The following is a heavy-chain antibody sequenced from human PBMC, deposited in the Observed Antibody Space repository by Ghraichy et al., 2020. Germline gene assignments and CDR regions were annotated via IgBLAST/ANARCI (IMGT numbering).Heavy chain of an antibody. J-gene: IGHJ6*02. CDR2: ISYDGSNK. D-gene: IGHD5-12*01. Sequence: GGSLRLSCAASGFTFSSYAMHWVRQAPGKGLEWVAVISYDGSNKYYADSVKGRFTISRDNSKNTLYLQMHSLRAEDTAVYYCARDPGDIVATTRAPYYGMDVWGQGTTVTFSS. CDR3: ARDPGDIVATTRAPYYGMDV. CDR1: GFTFSSYA. V-gene: IGHV3-30*04.